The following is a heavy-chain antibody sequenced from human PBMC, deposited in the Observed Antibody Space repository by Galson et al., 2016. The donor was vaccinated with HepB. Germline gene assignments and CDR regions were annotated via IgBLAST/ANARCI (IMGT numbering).Heavy chain of an antibody. V-gene: IGHV1-18*04. D-gene: IGHD4-17*01. CDR3: ARGTPPLKDYGEDDFFDI. J-gene: IGHJ3*02. CDR1: GYSLSTSA. CDR2: ISGDTDKP. Sequence: SVKVSCKASGYSLSTSAIHWLRQAPGGGLEWIGRISGDTDKPHYRQSFQGRVTTTMDASPSTTYMELQKLGKDDTAVYYCARGTPPLKDYGEDDFFDIWGQGTMVTVSS.